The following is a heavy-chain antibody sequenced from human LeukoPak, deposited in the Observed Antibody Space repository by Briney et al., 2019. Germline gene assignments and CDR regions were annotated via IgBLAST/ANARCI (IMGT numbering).Heavy chain of an antibody. CDR1: GFTFSSYG. CDR3: AGDRSGYRFGDAFDI. J-gene: IGHJ3*02. Sequence: GGSLRLSCAASGFTFSSYGMSWVRQAPGKGLEWVSAIRGSGGSTYYADSVEGRFTISRDNSKNTLYLQMNSLRAEDTAVYYCAGDRSGYRFGDAFDIWGQGTMVTVSS. D-gene: IGHD3-9*01. V-gene: IGHV3-23*01. CDR2: IRGSGGST.